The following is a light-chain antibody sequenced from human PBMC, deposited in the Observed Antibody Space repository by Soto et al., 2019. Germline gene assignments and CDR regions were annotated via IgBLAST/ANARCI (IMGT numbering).Light chain of an antibody. J-gene: IGKJ3*01. Sequence: IQLTQSPSSLSASVGDRVTITCRASQGISNYLAWYQQKPGKAPKLLIYSASTLQRGVSSRFSGSGSGADFTLMISSLQPEDVATYFCQQANISPFTFGLGTKVEIK. CDR3: QQANISPFT. V-gene: IGKV1-9*01. CDR1: QGISNY. CDR2: SAS.